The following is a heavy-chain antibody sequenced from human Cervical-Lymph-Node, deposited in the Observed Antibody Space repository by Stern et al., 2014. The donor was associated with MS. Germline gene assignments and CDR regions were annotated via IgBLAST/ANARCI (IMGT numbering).Heavy chain of an antibody. V-gene: IGHV4-61*01. CDR3: ARDFGSLDH. Sequence: QEQLVESGPGLVRPSEPLSLICTVSGGSVSSSSHYWSWIRQPPGRRLEWIGHIHYSGRTNYNPSLKSRLTISLDTSKNHFSLELKTVTAADTAVYYCARDFGSLDHWGRGTLVTVSS. CDR1: GGSVSSSSHY. CDR2: IHYSGRT. J-gene: IGHJ4*02. D-gene: IGHD3-16*01.